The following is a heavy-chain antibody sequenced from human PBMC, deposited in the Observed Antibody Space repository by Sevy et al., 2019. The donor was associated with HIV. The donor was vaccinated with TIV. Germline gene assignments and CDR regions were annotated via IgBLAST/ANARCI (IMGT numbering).Heavy chain of an antibody. CDR2: IIPIFGTA. Sequence: ASVKVSCKASGGTFSSYAISWVRQAPGQGLEWMGGIIPIFGTANYAQKFQGRVTITADESTRTAYMELSSLRSEDTAVYYCARDTGGFGDDAFAIWGQGTMVTVSS. CDR3: ARDTGGFGDDAFAI. J-gene: IGHJ3*02. V-gene: IGHV1-69*13. D-gene: IGHD3-10*01. CDR1: GGTFSSYA.